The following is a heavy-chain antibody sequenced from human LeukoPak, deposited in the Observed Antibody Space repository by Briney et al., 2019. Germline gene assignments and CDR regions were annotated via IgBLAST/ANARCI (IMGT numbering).Heavy chain of an antibody. D-gene: IGHD3-22*01. CDR1: GYSFINYW. CDR2: IYPGDSDT. J-gene: IGHJ4*02. V-gene: IGHV5-51*01. Sequence: PGESLKISCRASGYSFINYWIGWVRQMPGKGLEWMGIIYPGDSDTRYSPSFQGQVTISADKSISTAYLQWSSLKASDTAMYYCARQDDSSGPIDYWGQGTLVTVSS. CDR3: ARQDDSSGPIDY.